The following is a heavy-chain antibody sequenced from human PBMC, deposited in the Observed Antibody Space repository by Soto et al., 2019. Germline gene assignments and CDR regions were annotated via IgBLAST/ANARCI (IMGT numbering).Heavy chain of an antibody. CDR1: GGSISSGGYY. J-gene: IGHJ4*02. D-gene: IGHD2-15*01. V-gene: IGHV4-31*03. Sequence: QVQLQESGPGLVKPSQTLSLTCTVSGGSISSGGYYWSWIRQHPGKGLEWIGYFYYSGSTYYNPSLKSRVTISVDTSKNQFSLKLSSVTAADTAVYYCARYCSGGSCYSSHFDYWGQGTLVTVSS. CDR2: FYYSGST. CDR3: ARYCSGGSCYSSHFDY.